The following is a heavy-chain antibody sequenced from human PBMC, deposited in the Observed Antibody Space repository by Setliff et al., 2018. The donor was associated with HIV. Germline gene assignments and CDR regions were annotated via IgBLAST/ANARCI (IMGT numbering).Heavy chain of an antibody. D-gene: IGHD6-19*01. J-gene: IGHJ5*02. CDR3: ARPRRVRSRAWYWFDI. CDR1: GGSVSSPSYY. Sequence: SETLSLTCAVSGGSVSSPSYYWGWIRQPPGKGLEWIGSVYQSGSIYYNPSLQSRVTISVDSSKNQFSLNLFSVTAADTAVYYCARPRRVRSRAWYWFDIWGQGTPVTGSS. V-gene: IGHV4-39*07. CDR2: VYQSGSI.